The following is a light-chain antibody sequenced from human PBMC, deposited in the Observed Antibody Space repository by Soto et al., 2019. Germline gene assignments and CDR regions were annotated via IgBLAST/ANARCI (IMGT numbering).Light chain of an antibody. V-gene: IGKV3-20*01. Sequence: EIVLTQSPDTLSFSSGERATLSFRASQSVSSSYLAWYQQRPGQAPRLLIYGASSRATGIPDRFSGSGSGTDFSLTISRLEPEDFAVYYCQQYGVSPRTFGQGTKVDIK. J-gene: IGKJ1*01. CDR3: QQYGVSPRT. CDR2: GAS. CDR1: QSVSSSY.